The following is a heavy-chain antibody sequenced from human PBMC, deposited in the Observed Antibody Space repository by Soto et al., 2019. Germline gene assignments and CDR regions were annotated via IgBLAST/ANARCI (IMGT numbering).Heavy chain of an antibody. Sequence: QVQLVESGGGVVQPGRSLRLSCEASGFTFSSYAMNWVRQAPGKGLEWVAVISYDGSNKYYADSVKGRFTISRDNSKNTLYLQMNSLRAEDTAVYYCAKDRGDYGDYVFDYWGQGTLVTVSS. D-gene: IGHD4-17*01. V-gene: IGHV3-30*18. J-gene: IGHJ4*02. CDR3: AKDRGDYGDYVFDY. CDR1: GFTFSSYA. CDR2: ISYDGSNK.